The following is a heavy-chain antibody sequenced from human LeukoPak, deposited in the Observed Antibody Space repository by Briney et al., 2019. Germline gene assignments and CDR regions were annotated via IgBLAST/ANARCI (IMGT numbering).Heavy chain of an antibody. CDR2: ISAYNGNT. D-gene: IGHD3-10*01. V-gene: IGHV1-18*01. Sequence: ASVKVSCKASGYTFTSYGISWVRQAPGQGLEWMGWISAYNGNTNYAQKLQGRVTMTTDTSTSTAYMELRSLRSDDTAVYYCARVRVITYYYGSGSAVTLAYWGQGTLVTVSP. J-gene: IGHJ4*02. CDR3: ARVRVITYYYGSGSAVTLAY. CDR1: GYTFTSYG.